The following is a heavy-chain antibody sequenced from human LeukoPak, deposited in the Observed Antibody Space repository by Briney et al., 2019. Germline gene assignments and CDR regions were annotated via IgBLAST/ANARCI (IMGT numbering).Heavy chain of an antibody. CDR1: GYTFTSYG. CDR2: IIPIFGTA. D-gene: IGHD1-7*01. CDR3: ARDYGYNWNYGGGGWFDP. V-gene: IGHV1-69*05. J-gene: IGHJ5*02. Sequence: SVKVSCKASGYTFTSYGISWVRQAPGQGLEWMGRIIPIFGTANYARKFQGRVTITTDESTSTAYMELSSLRSEDTAVYYCARDYGYNWNYGGGGWFDPWGQGTLVTVSS.